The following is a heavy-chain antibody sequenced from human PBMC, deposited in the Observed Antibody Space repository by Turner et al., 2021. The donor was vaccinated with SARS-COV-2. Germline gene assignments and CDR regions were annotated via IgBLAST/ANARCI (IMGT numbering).Heavy chain of an antibody. J-gene: IGHJ2*01. Sequence: QVQLVQSGAEVKKPGASVTVSCKASGYTFTSYDINWVRQATGQGLEWMGWMNTDSGNTAYAQKFQGRVTITRNTSISTAYMELSSLRSEDTAVYYCARGGYCSSTSCSPYWYSDLWGRGTLVTVSS. D-gene: IGHD2-2*01. CDR2: MNTDSGNT. V-gene: IGHV1-8*03. CDR3: ARGGYCSSTSCSPYWYSDL. CDR1: GYTFTSYD.